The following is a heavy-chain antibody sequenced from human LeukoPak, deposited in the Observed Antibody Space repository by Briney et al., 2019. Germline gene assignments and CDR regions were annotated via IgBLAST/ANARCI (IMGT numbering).Heavy chain of an antibody. CDR3: AKDFHGGLSPVGFDY. Sequence: GGSLRLSCAASGFTFSSYAMSWVRQAPGEGLEWVSAISGSGGSTYYADSVKGRFTISRDNSKNTLYLQMNSLRADDTAVYYCAKDFHGGLSPVGFDYWGQGTLVTVSS. CDR2: ISGSGGST. V-gene: IGHV3-23*01. D-gene: IGHD1-26*01. J-gene: IGHJ4*02. CDR1: GFTFSSYA.